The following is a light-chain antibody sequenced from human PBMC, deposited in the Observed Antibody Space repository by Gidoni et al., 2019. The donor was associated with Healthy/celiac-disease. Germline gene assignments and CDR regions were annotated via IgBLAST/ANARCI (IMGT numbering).Light chain of an antibody. CDR1: QSISSY. J-gene: IGKJ5*01. CDR3: QQRYSTPIT. V-gene: IGKV1-39*01. Sequence: DIQMTQSPSSLSASVGDRDTITCRASQSISSYLNWYQQKPGKAPKLLIYASSSLQSGVPSRFSGSGSGTDFTLTISSLQPEDFATYYCQQRYSTPITFGQGTRLEIK. CDR2: ASS.